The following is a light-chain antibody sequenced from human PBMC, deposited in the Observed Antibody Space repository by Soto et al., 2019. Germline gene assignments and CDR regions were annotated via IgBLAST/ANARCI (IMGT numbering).Light chain of an antibody. J-gene: IGKJ1*01. CDR1: QSVSSSY. V-gene: IGKV3-20*01. CDR3: QQYGSSPET. Sequence: EIVLTQSPGTLSLSPGERATLSCRASQSVSSSYLAWYQQKPGQAPRLLIYGASSRATGIPDRFSGSGSGTVFTLTISRLEPEDFAVYYCQQYGSSPETVGQGTKVDIK. CDR2: GAS.